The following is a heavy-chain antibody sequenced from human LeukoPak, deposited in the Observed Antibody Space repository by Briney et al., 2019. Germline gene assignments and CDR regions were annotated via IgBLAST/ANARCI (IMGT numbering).Heavy chain of an antibody. CDR2: IVGSGART. CDR1: GFTYSDHA. CDR3: ARHFTVGNFDY. J-gene: IGHJ4*02. D-gene: IGHD1-1*01. Sequence: PGGSLRLSCAASGFTYSDHAMSWVRQAQGKELEWVSVIVGSGARTFYAGSLKGRFTISRDNSKNTVYLQMNSLRAEDTAVYYCARHFTVGNFDYWGQGTLVTVSS. V-gene: IGHV3-23*01.